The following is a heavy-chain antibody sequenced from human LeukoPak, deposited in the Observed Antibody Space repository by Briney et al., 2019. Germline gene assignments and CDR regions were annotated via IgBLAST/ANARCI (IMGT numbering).Heavy chain of an antibody. V-gene: IGHV3-30*18. CDR2: ISYDGSNK. D-gene: IGHD4-11*01. CDR1: GFTFSSYG. J-gene: IGHJ4*02. Sequence: GGSLRLSCAASGFTFSSYGMHWVRQAPGKGLEWVAVISYDGSNKYYVDSVKGRFTISRDNSKNTLCLQMNSLRAEDAAVYYCAKGTDYSNWGLFDYWGQGTLVTVSS. CDR3: AKGTDYSNWGLFDY.